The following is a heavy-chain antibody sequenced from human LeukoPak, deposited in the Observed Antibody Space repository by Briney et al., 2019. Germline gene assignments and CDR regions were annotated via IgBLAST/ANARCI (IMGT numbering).Heavy chain of an antibody. CDR1: GYTFTSYG. CDR3: ARERETRAEDYGDVDGYYYYMDV. V-gene: IGHV1-18*01. D-gene: IGHD4-17*01. CDR2: ISAYNGNT. J-gene: IGHJ6*03. Sequence: ASVKVSCKASGYTFTSYGISWVRQAPGQGLEWMGWISAYNGNTNYAQKLQGRVTMTTDTSTSTAYMELRSLRSDDTAVYYCARERETRAEDYGDVDGYYYYMDVWGKGTTVTVSS.